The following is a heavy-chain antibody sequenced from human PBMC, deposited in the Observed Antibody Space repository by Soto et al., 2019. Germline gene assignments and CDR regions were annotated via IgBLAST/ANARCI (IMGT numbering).Heavy chain of an antibody. CDR3: ASPIRYDFWSGPEKIAYYSGMDV. D-gene: IGHD3-3*01. CDR1: GGTFSSYS. V-gene: IGHV3-21*01. Sequence: GGSLRLSWAASGGTFSSYSVNWVRQAPGKGLEWVSSISSSSSYIYYADSVKGRFTISRDNAKNSLYLQMNSLRAEDTAVYYCASPIRYDFWSGPEKIAYYSGMDVWGQGTTVPVFS. CDR2: ISSSSSYI. J-gene: IGHJ6*02.